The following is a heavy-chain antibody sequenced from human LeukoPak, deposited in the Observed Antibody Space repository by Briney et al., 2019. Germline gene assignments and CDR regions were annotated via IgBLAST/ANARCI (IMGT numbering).Heavy chain of an antibody. CDR2: INHSGST. D-gene: IGHD6-19*01. CDR1: GGSISSYY. CDR3: ARAGGSGWYGLNY. J-gene: IGHJ4*02. Sequence: SETLSLTCTVSGGSISSYYWSRIRQPPGKGLEWIGEINHSGSTNYNPSLKSRVTISVDTSKNQLSLKLSSVTAADTAVYYCARAGGSGWYGLNYWGQGTLVTVSS. V-gene: IGHV4-34*01.